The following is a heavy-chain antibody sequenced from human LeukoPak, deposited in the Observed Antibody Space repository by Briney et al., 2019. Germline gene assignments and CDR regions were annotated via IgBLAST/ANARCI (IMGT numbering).Heavy chain of an antibody. V-gene: IGHV4-34*01. CDR2: INHTGGT. CDR3: ARVVRDWFDP. J-gene: IGHJ5*02. CDR1: GGSFSGYY. D-gene: IGHD3-10*01. Sequence: SETLSLTCAVYGGSFSGYYGTWIRQSPGKGLEWIGEINHTGGTRYNSSLKSRITISVDTSQNHFSLRLTSVTAADTAVYYCARVVRDWFDPWGQGTLVTVSS.